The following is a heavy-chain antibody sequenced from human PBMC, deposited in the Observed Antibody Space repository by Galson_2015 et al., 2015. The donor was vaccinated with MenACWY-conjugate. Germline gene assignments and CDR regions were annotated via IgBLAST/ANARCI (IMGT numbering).Heavy chain of an antibody. Sequence: SLRLSCAGSAFTFSNAYMSWVRQAPGKGLKWVGRIKSQTDGGKIDYAALVKGRFTISRDNSENTLYLQMNSLKIEDAAVYYCTTHKPDSWGGLLFHFYMDVWGKGTTVTVSS. V-gene: IGHV3-15*01. D-gene: IGHD2-21*01. J-gene: IGHJ6*03. CDR2: IKSQTDGGKI. CDR1: AFTFSNAY. CDR3: TTHKPDSWGGLLFHFYMDV.